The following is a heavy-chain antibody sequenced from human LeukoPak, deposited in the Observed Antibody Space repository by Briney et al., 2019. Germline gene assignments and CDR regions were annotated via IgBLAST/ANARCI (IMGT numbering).Heavy chain of an antibody. D-gene: IGHD3/OR15-3a*01. CDR2: IHHSGST. CDR1: GDSMSSYY. J-gene: IGHJ1*01. CDR3: AGWVWTVPRVEYVEN. V-gene: IGHV4-59*01. Sequence: PSETLSLTCTVSGDSMSSYYWSWVRQPPGKGLEWIGNIHHSGSTNYPSYLMSRVTMSIDTSKNLFSLNLNSVTAADTAVYYCAGWVWTVPRVEYVENWGQGKLVTVTS.